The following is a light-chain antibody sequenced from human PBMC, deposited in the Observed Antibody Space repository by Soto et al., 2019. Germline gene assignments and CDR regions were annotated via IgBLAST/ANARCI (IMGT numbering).Light chain of an antibody. CDR1: QPINSSY. J-gene: IGKJ3*01. CDR3: QQSDTSPCT. CDR2: GAS. Sequence: EIVLTQSPGTLSLSPGEAGTLSCRASQPINSSYLAWYQQRPGQAPRLLMYGASNRATGVPDRFSGRRSGTDFTLTITRLEPEDFAVYYCQQSDTSPCTFGPGTKVDVK. V-gene: IGKV3-20*01.